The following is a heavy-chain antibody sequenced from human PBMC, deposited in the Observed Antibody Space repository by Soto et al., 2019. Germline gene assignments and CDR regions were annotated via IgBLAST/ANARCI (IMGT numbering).Heavy chain of an antibody. CDR2: INHSGST. J-gene: IGHJ3*02. CDR1: GGSFSGYY. D-gene: IGHD3-9*01. CDR3: VRDFDLLLHPRGDPPDACDI. V-gene: IGHV4-34*01. Sequence: SETLSLTCAVYGGSFSGYYWSWIRQPPGKGLEWIGEINHSGSTNYNPSLKSRVTISVDTSKNQFSLKLSSVTAADSAVYYCVRDFDLLLHPRGDPPDACDIWGQGTMVTVSS.